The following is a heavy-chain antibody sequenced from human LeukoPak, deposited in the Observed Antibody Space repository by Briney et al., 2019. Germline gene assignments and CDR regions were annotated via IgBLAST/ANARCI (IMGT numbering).Heavy chain of an antibody. D-gene: IGHD5-12*01. Sequence: GGSLRLSCAASGFTFRSFEMNWVRQAPGKGLEWIAYISSSGSPIYYADSVKGRFTISRDNAKNLLYLQMNSLRAEDTALYYCARDSGYDLGANFDYWGQGTLVTVSS. CDR2: ISSSGSPI. CDR3: ARDSGYDLGANFDY. CDR1: GFTFRSFE. J-gene: IGHJ4*02. V-gene: IGHV3-48*03.